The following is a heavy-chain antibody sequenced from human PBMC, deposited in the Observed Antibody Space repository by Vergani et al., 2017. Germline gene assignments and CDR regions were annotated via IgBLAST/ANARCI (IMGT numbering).Heavy chain of an antibody. CDR3: ARRDGQGRLFDY. CDR2: VYPADSDT. J-gene: IGHJ4*02. Sequence: EMQLVQSGAEVRKPGESVKISCRTSGYNFDIYWIGWVRQMPGKGLEWMGIVYPADSDTRYSPSFKGQVTVSADKSISTAYLQWSSLKASDTAMYYCARRDGQGRLFDYWGQGTLVTVSS. D-gene: IGHD5-24*01. CDR1: GYNFDIYW. V-gene: IGHV5-51*01.